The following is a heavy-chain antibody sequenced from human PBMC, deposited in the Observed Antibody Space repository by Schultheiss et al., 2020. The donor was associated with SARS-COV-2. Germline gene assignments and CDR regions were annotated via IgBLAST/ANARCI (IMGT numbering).Heavy chain of an antibody. CDR2: IIPIFGTA. Sequence: SVKVSCKASGGTFSSNAISWVRQAPGQGLEWMGGIIPIFGTANYAQKFQGRVTITADESTSTAYMELSSLRSEDTAVYYCARDRYDFWSGYVSYWYFDLWGRGTLVTVSS. CDR1: GGTFSSNA. CDR3: ARDRYDFWSGYVSYWYFDL. J-gene: IGHJ2*01. V-gene: IGHV1-69*13. D-gene: IGHD3-3*01.